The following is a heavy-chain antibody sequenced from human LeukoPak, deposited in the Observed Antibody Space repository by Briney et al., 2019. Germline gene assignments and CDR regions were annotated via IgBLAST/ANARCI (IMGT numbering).Heavy chain of an antibody. Sequence: GGSLRLSCAASGFTFSSYAMSWVRQAPGKGLEWVSDISGSGGSTYYADSVKGRFTISRDNSKNTLYLQMNSLRAEDTAVYYCAKEVDDISGYYYGDYFDYWGQGTLVTVSP. J-gene: IGHJ4*02. V-gene: IGHV3-23*01. D-gene: IGHD3-22*01. CDR1: GFTFSSYA. CDR2: ISGSGGST. CDR3: AKEVDDISGYYYGDYFDY.